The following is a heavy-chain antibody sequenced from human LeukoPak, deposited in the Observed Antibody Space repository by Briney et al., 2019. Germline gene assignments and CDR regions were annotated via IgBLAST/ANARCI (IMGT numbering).Heavy chain of an antibody. D-gene: IGHD5-24*01. J-gene: IGHJ4*02. CDR2: IYYSGST. CDR3: ARGSGWLQY. Sequence: PSETLSLTCTVPGGSITSSSWTWIRQPPGKGLEWIGRIYYSGSTNYNPSLKSRVTMSVDTSNNQFSLRLSSVTAADTAVYYCARGSGWLQYRGQGTLVTVSS. CDR1: GGSITSSS. V-gene: IGHV4-59*01.